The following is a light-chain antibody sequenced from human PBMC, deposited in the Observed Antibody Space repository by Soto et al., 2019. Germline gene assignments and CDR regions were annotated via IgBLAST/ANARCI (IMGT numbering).Light chain of an antibody. V-gene: IGKV1-5*01. CDR2: NAF. CDR3: QQYNSYPWT. CDR1: LSISGW. J-gene: IGKJ1*01. Sequence: DIQLTHSPSTLSASIGDTVTITCRASLSISGWLAWYQQAPGKAPKLLIFNAFTLQRGVPSRFRGGGSGTEFTLTISSLHPDDSAIYYCQQYNSYPWTFGLGTKVDIK.